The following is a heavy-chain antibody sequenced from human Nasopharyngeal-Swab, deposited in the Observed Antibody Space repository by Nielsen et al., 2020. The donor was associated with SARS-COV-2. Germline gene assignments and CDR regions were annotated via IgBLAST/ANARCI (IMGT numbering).Heavy chain of an antibody. CDR2: IKSKTDGGTT. V-gene: IGHV3-15*01. D-gene: IGHD3-22*01. Sequence: GGSLRLSCAASGFTFSNAWMSWVRQAPGKGLEWVGRIKSKTDGGTTDYAAPVKGRFTISRDDSKNTLYLQMNSLKTEDTAVYYCTTSGYDSTSDAFDIWGQGTMVTVSS. CDR1: GFTFSNAW. J-gene: IGHJ3*02. CDR3: TTSGYDSTSDAFDI.